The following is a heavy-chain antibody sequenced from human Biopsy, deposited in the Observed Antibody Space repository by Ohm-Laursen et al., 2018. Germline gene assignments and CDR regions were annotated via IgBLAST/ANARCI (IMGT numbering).Heavy chain of an antibody. CDR2: ISYDGSGE. Sequence: SLRLSCSASGFTFTSYAMHWVRQAPGKGLEWVAVISYDGSGEYYADSLQGRFIIPRVNSKNTVYLQMNSLSADDTAIYSCVKDGGQTAPYSFDVWGQGTMVTVSS. V-gene: IGHV3-30*18. J-gene: IGHJ3*01. D-gene: IGHD3-16*01. CDR3: VKDGGQTAPYSFDV. CDR1: GFTFTSYA.